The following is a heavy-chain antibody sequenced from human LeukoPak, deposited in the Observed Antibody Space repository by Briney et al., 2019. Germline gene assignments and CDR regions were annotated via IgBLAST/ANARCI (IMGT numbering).Heavy chain of an antibody. Sequence: SETLSLTCTVSGGSISSYYRSWIRQPPGKGLEWIGYIYTSGSTNYNPSLRSRVNISIDTSENQFSLKLTSVTAADTAVYYCARHQEQLAALYYYYYMDVWGKGTTVTVSS. CDR1: GGSISSYY. CDR2: IYTSGST. D-gene: IGHD6-6*01. V-gene: IGHV4-4*09. CDR3: ARHQEQLAALYYYYYMDV. J-gene: IGHJ6*03.